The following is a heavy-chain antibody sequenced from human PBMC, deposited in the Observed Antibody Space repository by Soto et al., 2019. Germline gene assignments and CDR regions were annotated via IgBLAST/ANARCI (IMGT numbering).Heavy chain of an antibody. D-gene: IGHD6-25*01. V-gene: IGHV3-23*01. CDR1: GFTFSSYA. J-gene: IGHJ5*02. Sequence: EVQLLESGGGLVQPGGSLRLSCAASGFTFSSYAMTWVRQAPGKGLEWVSAISSSGGTTYYADSVKGRFTISRDNSKNTPYLQMNSLRAEDTAVYYCAKGGYGSASSFDPWGQGTLVTVSS. CDR2: ISSSGGTT. CDR3: AKGGYGSASSFDP.